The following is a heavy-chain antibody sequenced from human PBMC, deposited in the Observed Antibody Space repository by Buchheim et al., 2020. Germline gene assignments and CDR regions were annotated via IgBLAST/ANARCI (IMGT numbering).Heavy chain of an antibody. D-gene: IGHD1-7*01. J-gene: IGHJ4*02. V-gene: IGHV3-48*02. CDR2: ISSSSNTI. CDR1: GFTFSSYT. CDR3: ARGQGGTSLFDY. Sequence: EVQLLESGGGLVQPGGSLRLSCAASGFTFSSYTMNWVRQAPGKGLEWVSYISSSSNTIYYADSVKGRFTISRDNAKNSLSLQMNSLRDEDTAVYYCARGQGGTSLFDYWGQGTL.